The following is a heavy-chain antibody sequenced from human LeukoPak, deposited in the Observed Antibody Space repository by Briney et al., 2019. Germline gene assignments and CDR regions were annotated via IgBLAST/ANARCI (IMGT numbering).Heavy chain of an antibody. CDR2: IKQDGTEK. Sequence: GGSLRLSCTASGFTFSYYWMTWVRQAPGKGLEWVANIKQDGTEKYYVDSVKGRFTISRDNAKNSLYLQMNSLRAEDTAVYYCARDKSSWSYDSSGYYYGPGRFDPWGQGTLVTVSS. D-gene: IGHD3-22*01. CDR3: ARDKSSWSYDSSGYYYGPGRFDP. CDR1: GFTFSYYW. J-gene: IGHJ5*02. V-gene: IGHV3-7*01.